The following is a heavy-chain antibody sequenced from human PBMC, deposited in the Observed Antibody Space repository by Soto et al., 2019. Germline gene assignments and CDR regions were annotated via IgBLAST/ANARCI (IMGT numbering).Heavy chain of an antibody. CDR1: GFTFGHSA. Sequence: PGGSLRLSCAASGFTFGHSAMSWVRQAPGKGLEWVAAISGTGGAAYYADSVKGRFTISRDNSRNTLFLQMNSLRVDDTAIYHCAKPEEVVRGFDFWGLGTLVTSPQ. CDR2: ISGTGGAA. V-gene: IGHV3-23*01. D-gene: IGHD3-10*01. J-gene: IGHJ4*02. CDR3: AKPEEVVRGFDF.